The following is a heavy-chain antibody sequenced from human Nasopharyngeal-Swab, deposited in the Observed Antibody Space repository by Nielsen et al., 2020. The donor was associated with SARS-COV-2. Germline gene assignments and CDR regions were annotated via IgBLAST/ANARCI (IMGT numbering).Heavy chain of an antibody. CDR1: GFTFSNAW. CDR2: IKSKTDGGTT. D-gene: IGHD3-10*01. CDR3: TTGVSEAFDI. J-gene: IGHJ3*02. Sequence: GESLKISCAASGFTFSNAWMSWVRQAPGKGLEWVGRIKSKTDGGTTDYAAPVKGRFTISRDDSKNTLYLQMNSLKTEDTAVYYCTTGVSEAFDIWGQGTMVTVSS. V-gene: IGHV3-15*01.